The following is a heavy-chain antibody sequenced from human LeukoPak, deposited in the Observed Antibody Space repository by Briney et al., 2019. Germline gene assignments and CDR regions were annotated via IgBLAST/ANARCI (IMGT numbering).Heavy chain of an antibody. CDR2: ISGYNGNT. Sequence: GASVKVSCKASGYTFTSYGMSCVRQAPGQGLEWMGWISGYNGNTNYAQKLQGRVTMTTDTPTSTAYMELRSLRSDDTAVYYCARARATKSGRYYYYYAMDVWGQGTTVTVSS. V-gene: IGHV1-18*01. CDR3: ARARATKSGRYYYYYAMDV. D-gene: IGHD5-12*01. CDR1: GYTFTSYG. J-gene: IGHJ6*02.